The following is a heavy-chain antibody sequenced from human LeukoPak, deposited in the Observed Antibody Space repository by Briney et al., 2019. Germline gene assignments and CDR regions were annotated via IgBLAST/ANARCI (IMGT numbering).Heavy chain of an antibody. V-gene: IGHV3-21*01. CDR1: GFTLSRHC. D-gene: IGHD3-16*01. CDR2: ISSSSSYI. CDR3: ARDRGDYLDGCDI. J-gene: IGHJ3*02. Sequence: PGGSLRLSCAASGFTLSRHCINWVRQAPGKGLEWVSSISSSSSYIYYADSVKGRFTISRDNAKNPLYLQMNSLRAEDTAVYYCARDRGDYLDGCDIWGQGKIVTVSS.